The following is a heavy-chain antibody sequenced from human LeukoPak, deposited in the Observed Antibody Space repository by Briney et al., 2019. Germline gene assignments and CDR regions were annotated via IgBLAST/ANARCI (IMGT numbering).Heavy chain of an antibody. J-gene: IGHJ4*02. D-gene: IGHD3-22*01. CDR2: INPNSGGT. V-gene: IGHV1-2*02. Sequence: ASVKVSCKASGYTLTGYYMHWVRQAPGQGLEWMGWINPNSGGTNYAQKFQGRVTMTRDTSISTAYMELSRLRSDDTAVYYCARDFGSSGYPDYWGQGTLVTVSS. CDR1: GYTLTGYY. CDR3: ARDFGSSGYPDY.